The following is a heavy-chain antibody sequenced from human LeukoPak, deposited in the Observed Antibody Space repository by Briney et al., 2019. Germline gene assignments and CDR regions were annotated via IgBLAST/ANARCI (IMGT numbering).Heavy chain of an antibody. D-gene: IGHD1-1*01. CDR3: AKGYWNPGY. Sequence: GWSVRLSCVASGFTFSTYAMTWVRQAPGKGLEWVSGISCSGGSTYYADSVKGRFTISRDNSKNTLYLQMNNLRAEDTALYYCAKGYWNPGYWGQGTLVTVSS. CDR2: ISCSGGST. CDR1: GFTFSTYA. V-gene: IGHV3-23*01. J-gene: IGHJ4*02.